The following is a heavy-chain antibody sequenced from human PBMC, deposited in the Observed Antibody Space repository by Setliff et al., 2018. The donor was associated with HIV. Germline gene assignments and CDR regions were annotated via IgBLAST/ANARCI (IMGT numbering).Heavy chain of an antibody. CDR2: IYYSGST. CDR3: ARAKGGCSGGSCPAHHYYYYMDV. CDR1: GGSISSSSYY. Sequence: SETLSLTCTVSGGSISSSSYYWGWSRQPPGKGLEWIGSIYYSGSTYYNPSLKSLGTMSVDTSKNQFSLKLSSVTAADTAMYYCARAKGGCSGGSCPAHHYYYYMDVWGKGTTVTVSS. D-gene: IGHD2-15*01. V-gene: IGHV4-39*07. J-gene: IGHJ6*03.